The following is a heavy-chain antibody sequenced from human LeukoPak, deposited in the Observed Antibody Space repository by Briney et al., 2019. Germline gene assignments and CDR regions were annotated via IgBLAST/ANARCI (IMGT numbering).Heavy chain of an antibody. CDR2: ISAGNGVT. J-gene: IGHJ4*02. CDR1: GYTFSNYY. D-gene: IGHD6-19*01. Sequence: ASVKVSCKASGYTFSNYYMHWVRQAPGQGLEWMGRISAGNGVTNFAQKFRGRVTMTRDKSISTAYMELSRLRFDDTAVYFCARTGITLAGGDYWGQGTLVSVSS. CDR3: ARTGITLAGGDY. V-gene: IGHV1-2*06.